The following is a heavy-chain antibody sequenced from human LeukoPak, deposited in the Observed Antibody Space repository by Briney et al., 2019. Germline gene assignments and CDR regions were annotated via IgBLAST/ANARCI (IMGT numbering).Heavy chain of an antibody. J-gene: IGHJ4*02. CDR3: ARGSLAARAFDC. Sequence: ASETLSLTCAVYGVSFSGYYWSWIRQPPGKGPEWIGEINHSGSTNYNPSLKSRVTISVDTSKNQFSLKLSSVTAADTAVYYCARGSLAARAFDCWGQGTLVTVSS. V-gene: IGHV4-34*01. CDR1: GVSFSGYY. D-gene: IGHD6-6*01. CDR2: INHSGST.